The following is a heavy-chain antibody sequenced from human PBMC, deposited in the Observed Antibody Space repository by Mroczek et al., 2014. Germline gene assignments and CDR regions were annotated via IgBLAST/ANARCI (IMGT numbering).Heavy chain of an antibody. D-gene: IGHD2-2*01. CDR2: IRSKANSYAT. V-gene: IGHV3-73*01. CDR1: VHLQWLC. Sequence: ESGGGLVQPGGVPETLLCSLWVHLQWLCYALGPPGFRKGLEWVGRIRSKANSYATAYAASVKGRFTISRDDSKNTAYLQMNSLKTEDTAVYYCTSRRDIVVVPAATTYYYYYYMDVWGKGTTVTVSS. J-gene: IGHJ6*03. CDR3: TSRRDIVVVPAATTYYYYYYMDV.